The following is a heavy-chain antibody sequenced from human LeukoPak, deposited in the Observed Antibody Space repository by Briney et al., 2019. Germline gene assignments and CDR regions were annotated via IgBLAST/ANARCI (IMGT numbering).Heavy chain of an antibody. Sequence: ASVKVSCNASGYTFTSYDINWVRHATGQGLECVGWMNPNSGNTGYAQKFQGRVTMTTDTSTSQAYLELGSLRPDDTAVYYGARERGVWFGESQGVDYWGQGTLVTVSS. CDR1: GYTFTSYD. D-gene: IGHD3-10*01. CDR2: MNPNSGNT. CDR3: ARERGVWFGESQGVDY. V-gene: IGHV1-8*01. J-gene: IGHJ4*02.